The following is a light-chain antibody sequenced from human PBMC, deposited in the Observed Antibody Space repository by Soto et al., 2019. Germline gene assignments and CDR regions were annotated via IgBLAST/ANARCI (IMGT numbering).Light chain of an antibody. CDR1: ISDVGSSGP. J-gene: IGLJ1*01. CDR2: EGS. V-gene: IGLV2-23*01. Sequence: QSVLTQPASVSGSPGQSITISCSGSISDVGSSGPVSWYQHHPGQVPKLIIYEGSRRPSGVSSRFSGSKTGNTASLTITGLQAGDEANYYCCSYVGARTYVFGTGTRSPS. CDR3: CSYVGARTYV.